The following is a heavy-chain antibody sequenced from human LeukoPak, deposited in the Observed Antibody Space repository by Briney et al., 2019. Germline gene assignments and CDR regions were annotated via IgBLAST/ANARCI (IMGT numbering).Heavy chain of an antibody. D-gene: IGHD5-18*01. CDR1: GFTFLSYN. CDR2: ISSTSSSYI. V-gene: IGHV3-21*01. Sequence: GGSLRLSCAASGFTFLSYNMNWVRQAPGKGLEWVSSISSTSSSYIYYADSVKGRFTISRDNAKNSLYLQMNSLRAEDTAVYYCARGGSGYSYGWYFDYWGQGTLVTVSS. CDR3: ARGGSGYSYGWYFDY. J-gene: IGHJ4*02.